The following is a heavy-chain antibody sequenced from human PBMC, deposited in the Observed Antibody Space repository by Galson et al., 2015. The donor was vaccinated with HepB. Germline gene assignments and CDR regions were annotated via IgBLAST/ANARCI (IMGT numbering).Heavy chain of an antibody. J-gene: IGHJ4*01. CDR3: ARGRSGWLHDNYFDY. Sequence: CAISGDSVSSNSAAWNWIRQSPLRGLEWLGRTYYKSKWYDDYAVSVKSRITINPDTSKNQFSLQLGSVTPEDTAVYYCARGRSGWLHDNYFDYWGQEPWSPSPQ. D-gene: IGHD6-19*01. CDR1: GDSVSSNSAA. CDR2: TYYKSKWYD. V-gene: IGHV6-1*01.